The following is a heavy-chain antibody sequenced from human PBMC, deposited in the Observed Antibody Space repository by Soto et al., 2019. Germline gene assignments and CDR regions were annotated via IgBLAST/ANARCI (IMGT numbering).Heavy chain of an antibody. CDR2: IHNGQTT. V-gene: IGHV4-59*01. J-gene: IGHJ4*01. CDR3: ARTVSGGFDY. CDR1: GDSLTRNY. Sequence: SETLSLTCTVSGDSLTRNYWSSIRQPPGKGLEWLAFIHNGQTTNYNPSLVGRVSVSVDTSKSQLSLNLNSVTAADTAVYYCARTVSGGFDYWGQGILVTVSS.